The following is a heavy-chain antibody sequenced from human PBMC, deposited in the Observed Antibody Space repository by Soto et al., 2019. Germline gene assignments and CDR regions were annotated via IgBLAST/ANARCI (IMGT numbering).Heavy chain of an antibody. J-gene: IGHJ6*02. V-gene: IGHV1-69*13. D-gene: IGHD2-2*01. CDR1: GGTFSSYA. CDR2: IIPIFGTA. CDR3: ARGGVVVPPSFRFRPSNYGMDA. Sequence: SVKVSCKASGGTFSSYAISWVRQAPGQGLEWMGGIIPIFGTANYAQKFQGRVTITADESTRTAYMELSSLRSEDTAVYYCARGGVVVPPSFRFRPSNYGMDAWGQGXTVTVSS.